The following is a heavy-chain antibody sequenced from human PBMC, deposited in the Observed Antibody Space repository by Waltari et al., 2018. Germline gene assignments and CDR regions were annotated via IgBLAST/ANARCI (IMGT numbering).Heavy chain of an antibody. CDR3: ARDLREGQMSNYYYYVIDV. V-gene: IGHV4-4*07. CDR1: GGSINGFY. CDR2: IYSSGST. J-gene: IGHJ6*02. Sequence: QVQLQETGPGLVKPSETLSLTCTVSGGSINGFYWSWIRQSAGKGLEWIGRIYSSGSTNYNSSLKRRVTISVDKSKNQFSLKLMSVTAADTAVYYCARDLREGQMSNYYYYVIDVWGRGTTVTVSS.